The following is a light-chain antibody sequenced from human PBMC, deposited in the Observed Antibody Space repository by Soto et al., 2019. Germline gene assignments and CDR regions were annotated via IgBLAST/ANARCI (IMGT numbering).Light chain of an antibody. CDR3: SSFTSSTTRV. CDR2: EVT. J-gene: IGLJ3*02. CDR1: SNDIGSYNY. V-gene: IGLV2-14*01. Sequence: QSARTQPASVSGSPGQSITISCTGTSNDIGSYNYVSWYQQHPGKAPKLMIYEVTNRPSGVSDRFSGSKSGNTASLTISGLLAEDEADYYCSSFTSSTTRVFGGGTKVTVL.